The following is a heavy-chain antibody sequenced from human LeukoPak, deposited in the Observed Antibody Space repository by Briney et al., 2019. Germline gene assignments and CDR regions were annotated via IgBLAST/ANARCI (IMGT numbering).Heavy chain of an antibody. CDR3: AKDSNGYFDY. V-gene: IGHV3-30*18. D-gene: IGHD2-8*01. Sequence: PGGSLRLSCAASGFTFSSYGMPWVRQAPGKGLEWVAVISYDGSNKYYADSVKGRFTISRDNSKNTLYLQMNSLRAEDTAVYYCAKDSNGYFDYWGQGTLVTVSS. J-gene: IGHJ4*02. CDR2: ISYDGSNK. CDR1: GFTFSSYG.